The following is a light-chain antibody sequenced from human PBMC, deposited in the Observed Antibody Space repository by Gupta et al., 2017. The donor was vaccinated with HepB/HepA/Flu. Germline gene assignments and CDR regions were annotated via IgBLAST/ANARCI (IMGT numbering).Light chain of an antibody. J-gene: IGKJ1*01. V-gene: IGKV1-39*01. CDR3: QQSYRSPRT. CDR1: QIVGTY. CDR2: GAS. Sequence: IQMTPSPSSLAASVGDRITITCRASQIVGTYLNWYQQKPGKAPNLLFHGASSLQSGVPSRFSASGSGTDFTLTISSLQPDDFATYYCQQSYRSPRTFGQGTNVQ.